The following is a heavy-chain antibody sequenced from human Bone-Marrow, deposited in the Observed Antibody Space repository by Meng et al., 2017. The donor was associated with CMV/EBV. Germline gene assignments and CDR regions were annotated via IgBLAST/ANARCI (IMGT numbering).Heavy chain of an antibody. V-gene: IGHV6-1*01. D-gene: IGHD3-10*01. Sequence: SEPLSLPCALSGDSVSSNSAAWNWIRQSPSRGLEWLGRTYYRSKWFNDYAVSVKSRITINPDTSKNQFSLQLNSVTPADTAVYYCARDPQLGPDAFDIWGQGTMVTVSS. CDR2: TYYRSKWFN. CDR1: GDSVSSNSAA. J-gene: IGHJ3*02. CDR3: ARDPQLGPDAFDI.